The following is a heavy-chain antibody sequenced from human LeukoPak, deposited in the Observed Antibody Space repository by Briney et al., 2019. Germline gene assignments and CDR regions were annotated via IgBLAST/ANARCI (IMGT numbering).Heavy chain of an antibody. D-gene: IGHD6-19*01. V-gene: IGHV4-30-4*08. CDR2: INHSGST. CDR1: GGSISSGDYY. CDR3: ARDYSSEDY. Sequence: TSQTLSLTCTVSGGSISSGDYYWSWIRQPPGKGLEWIGEINHSGSTNYNPSLKSRVTISVDTSKNQFSLKLSSVTAADTAVYYCARDYSSEDYWGQGTLVTVSS. J-gene: IGHJ4*02.